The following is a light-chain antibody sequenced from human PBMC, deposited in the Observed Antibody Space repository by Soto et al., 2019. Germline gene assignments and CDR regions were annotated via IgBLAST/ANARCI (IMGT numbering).Light chain of an antibody. CDR2: DSS. Sequence: IQLTQSPSSLSASVGDRVTITCRASQSINNYLNWYQQKSGTAPKLLIYDSSSLQSGVPSRFSGGGSGTDFTLTINSLQPEDFATYYCQQSFTIPPWTCGQGTRVEIQ. J-gene: IGKJ1*01. CDR1: QSINNY. V-gene: IGKV1-39*01. CDR3: QQSFTIPPWT.